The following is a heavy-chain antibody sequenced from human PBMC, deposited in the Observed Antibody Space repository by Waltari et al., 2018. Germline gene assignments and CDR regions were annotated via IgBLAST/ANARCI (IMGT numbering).Heavy chain of an antibody. Sequence: EVQLVESGGGVVRPGGSLRLSCAASGFTFDDYGMSWVRQAPGKGLEWVSGINWNGGSTGYADSVKGRFTISRDNSKNTLYLQMNSLRAEDTAVYYCAKGLRPGIAAADYFDYWGQGTLVTVSS. J-gene: IGHJ4*02. D-gene: IGHD6-13*01. CDR1: GFTFDDYG. V-gene: IGHV3-20*04. CDR3: AKGLRPGIAAADYFDY. CDR2: INWNGGST.